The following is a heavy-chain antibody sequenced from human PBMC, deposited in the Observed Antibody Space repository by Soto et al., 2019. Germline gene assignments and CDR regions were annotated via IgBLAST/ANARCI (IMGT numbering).Heavy chain of an antibody. Sequence: ASVKVSCKASGYTFTGYYMHWVRQAPGQGLEWMGWINPNSGGTNYAQKFQGRVTMTRDTSISTAYMELSRLRSDDTAVYYCASTYSGSYPYYYGMDVWSQGTTVTVSS. V-gene: IGHV1-2*02. CDR2: INPNSGGT. CDR1: GYTFTGYY. D-gene: IGHD1-26*01. J-gene: IGHJ6*02. CDR3: ASTYSGSYPYYYGMDV.